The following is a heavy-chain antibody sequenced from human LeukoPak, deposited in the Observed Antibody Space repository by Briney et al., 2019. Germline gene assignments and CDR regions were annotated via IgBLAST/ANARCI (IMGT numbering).Heavy chain of an antibody. CDR2: INHSGST. CDR3: ARASRIIIRAHLHYFDY. D-gene: IGHD3-3*01. Sequence: GSLRLSCAASGFTFSSYWMSWIRQPPGKGLEWIGEINHSGSTNYNPSLKSRVTISVDTSKNQFSLKLSSVTAADTAVYYCARASRIIIRAHLHYFDYWGQGTLVTVSS. J-gene: IGHJ4*02. V-gene: IGHV4-34*01. CDR1: GFTFSSYW.